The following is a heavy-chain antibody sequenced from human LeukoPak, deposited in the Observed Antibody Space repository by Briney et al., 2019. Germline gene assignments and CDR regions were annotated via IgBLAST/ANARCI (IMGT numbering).Heavy chain of an antibody. J-gene: IGHJ5*02. D-gene: IGHD4-17*01. CDR1: GFTFSSYA. Sequence: GGSLRLSCAASGFTFSSYAMHWVRQAPGKGLEWVAVISYDGSNKYYADSVKGRFTISRDNSKNTLYLQMNSLRAEDTAVYYCAKDRESLRLNWFDPWGQGTLVTVSS. V-gene: IGHV3-30*07. CDR2: ISYDGSNK. CDR3: AKDRESLRLNWFDP.